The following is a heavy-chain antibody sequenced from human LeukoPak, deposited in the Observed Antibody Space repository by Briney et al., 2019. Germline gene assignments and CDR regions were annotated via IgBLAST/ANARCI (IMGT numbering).Heavy chain of an antibody. J-gene: IGHJ4*02. CDR3: ARDFPSKYSSSCLDY. Sequence: PSETLSLTCAVYGGSFSGYYWSWIRQPPGKGLEWIGEINHSGSTNYNPSLKSRVTISVDTSKNQFSLKLSSVTAADTVVYYCARDFPSKYSSSCLDYWGQGTLVTVSS. CDR1: GGSFSGYY. D-gene: IGHD6-13*01. CDR2: INHSGST. V-gene: IGHV4-34*01.